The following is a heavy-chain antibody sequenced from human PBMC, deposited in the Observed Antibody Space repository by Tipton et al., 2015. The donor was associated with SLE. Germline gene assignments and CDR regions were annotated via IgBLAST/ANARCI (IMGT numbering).Heavy chain of an antibody. CDR2: IYYSGST. Sequence: TLSLTCTVSGGSISSSSYYWGWIRQPPGKGLEWIGSIYYSGSTYYNPSLKSRVTISVDTSKNPFSLKLSSVTAADTAVYYCASLPAEGIFGVVYGMDVWGQGTTVTVSS. J-gene: IGHJ6*02. CDR3: ASLPAEGIFGVVYGMDV. D-gene: IGHD3-3*01. V-gene: IGHV4-39*01. CDR1: GGSISSSSYY.